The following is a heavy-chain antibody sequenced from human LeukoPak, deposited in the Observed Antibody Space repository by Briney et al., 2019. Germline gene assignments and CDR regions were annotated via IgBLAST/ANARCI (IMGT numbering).Heavy chain of an antibody. V-gene: IGHV3-30-3*01. CDR2: ISYDGSNE. CDR1: GFTFSSYA. Sequence: GGSLRLSCAASGFTFSSYAMHWVRQAPGKGLEWVAVISYDGSNEYYADSVKGRFTISRDNSKNTLYLQMNSLRAEDTAVYYCARERCSSTSCYRDYYYYGMDVWGQGTTVTVSS. J-gene: IGHJ6*02. D-gene: IGHD2-2*02. CDR3: ARERCSSTSCYRDYYYYGMDV.